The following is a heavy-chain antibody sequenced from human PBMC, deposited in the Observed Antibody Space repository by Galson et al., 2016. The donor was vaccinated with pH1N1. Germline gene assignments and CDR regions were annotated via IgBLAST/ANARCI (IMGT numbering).Heavy chain of an antibody. J-gene: IGHJ4*02. CDR3: AKDLGDNIWGSYRPGD. CDR2: TSCNGGTT. V-gene: IGHV3-23*01. CDR1: GFAFSNYA. D-gene: IGHD3-16*02. Sequence: SLRLSCAASGFAFSNYAMCWVRQAPGKGLEWVSATSCNGGTTYFADSVGGRFTVSRDHSKNTLYLQMSSLSAEDMGVYYCAKDLGDNIWGSYRPGDWGLGTLVTVSS.